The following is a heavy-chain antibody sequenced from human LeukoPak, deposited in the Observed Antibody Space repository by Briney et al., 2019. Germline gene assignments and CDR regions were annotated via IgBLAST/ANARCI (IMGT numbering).Heavy chain of an antibody. CDR3: VREQARGGGFDY. CDR2: ITTSNYI. CDR1: GFTFRDYW. D-gene: IGHD2-15*01. V-gene: IGHV3-69-1*01. Sequence: GGSLRLSCVASGFTFRDYWMNWVRQAPGKGLEWVLSITTSNYIFYAESVKGRFTISRGNAKNSLYLQMNSLRAEDTAVYYCVREQARGGGFDYWGQGTLVTVSS. J-gene: IGHJ4*02.